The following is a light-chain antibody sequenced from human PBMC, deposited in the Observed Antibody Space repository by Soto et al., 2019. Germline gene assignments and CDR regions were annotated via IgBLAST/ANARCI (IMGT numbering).Light chain of an antibody. CDR3: QQSYSTPDT. V-gene: IGKV1-39*01. CDR2: AAS. J-gene: IGKJ2*01. CDR1: QSISSY. Sequence: DIQMTQSPSSLSASVGDRVTITCRASQSISSYLNWYQQKPGNAPKLLIYAASSLQSGVPSRFSGSGSGTDFTLTISSLQPEDFATYYCQQSYSTPDTFGQGTELEIK.